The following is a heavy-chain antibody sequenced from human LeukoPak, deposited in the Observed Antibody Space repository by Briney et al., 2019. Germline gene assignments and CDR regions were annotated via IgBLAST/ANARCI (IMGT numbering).Heavy chain of an antibody. D-gene: IGHD6-19*01. CDR2: IYPADSDT. V-gene: IGHV5-51*01. CDR3: ARTTGYSSGWPRFDY. Sequence: GESLKISCKGFGYSFTTYWIGWVRQMPGKGLEWMGIIYPADSDTRYSPSFQGQVTMSADKSTSTAYLQWSSLKASNTGMYYCARTTGYSSGWPRFDYWGQGTLLTVSS. CDR1: GYSFTTYW. J-gene: IGHJ4*02.